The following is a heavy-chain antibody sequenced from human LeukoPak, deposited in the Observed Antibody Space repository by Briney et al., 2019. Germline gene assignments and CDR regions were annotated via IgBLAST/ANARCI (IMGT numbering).Heavy chain of an antibody. J-gene: IGHJ4*02. D-gene: IGHD6-19*01. Sequence: SETLSLTCTVSGGSIRSTTYYWGWIRQPPGKGLEWIGTIYYTGSTYDNPSLKSRVTISVDTSKNQFSLRLNSVTAADTAVYYCSRSGCDAPSLPDDWGQGTLVTVSS. CDR2: IYYTGST. CDR1: GGSIRSTTYY. V-gene: IGHV4-39*01. CDR3: SRSGCDAPSLPDD.